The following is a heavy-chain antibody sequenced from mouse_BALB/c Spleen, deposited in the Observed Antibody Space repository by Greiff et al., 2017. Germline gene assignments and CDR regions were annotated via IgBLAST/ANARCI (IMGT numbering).Heavy chain of an antibody. CDR1: GFTFSSYG. CDR3: AREGNYGGAMDY. Sequence: EGHLVESGGDLVKPGGSLKLSCAASGFTFSSYGMSWVRQTPDKRLEWVATISSGGSYTYYPDSVKGRFTISRDNAKNTLYLQMSSLKSEDTAMYYCAREGNYGGAMDYWGQGTSVTVSS. J-gene: IGHJ4*01. D-gene: IGHD2-1*01. V-gene: IGHV5-6*01. CDR2: ISSGGSYT.